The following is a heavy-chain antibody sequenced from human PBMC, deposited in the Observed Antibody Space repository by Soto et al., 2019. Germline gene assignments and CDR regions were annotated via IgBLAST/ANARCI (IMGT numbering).Heavy chain of an antibody. CDR1: GFTFSSYA. D-gene: IGHD4-17*01. J-gene: IGHJ5*02. Sequence: PVGSLRLSCAASGFTFSSYAMSWVRQAPGKGLEWVSAISGSGGSTYYADSVKGRFTISRDNSKNTLYLQMNSLRAEDTAVYYCAKDPMDYGDYVGWFDPWGQGTLVTVSS. CDR3: AKDPMDYGDYVGWFDP. V-gene: IGHV3-23*01. CDR2: ISGSGGST.